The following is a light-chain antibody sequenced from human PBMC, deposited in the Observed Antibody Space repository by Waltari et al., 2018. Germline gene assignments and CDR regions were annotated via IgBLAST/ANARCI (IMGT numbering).Light chain of an antibody. Sequence: QSVLTQPRSVSGSPGQSVTISCTGTSSDVVFYNYVSWDQQHPGKAPKLMIYDVSERPSGVPDRFSGSKSGNTASLTISGLQAEDEADFYCCSEADSNTVLFGGGTKVTVL. CDR3: CSEADSNTVL. CDR2: DVS. CDR1: SSDVVFYNY. V-gene: IGLV2-11*01. J-gene: IGLJ2*01.